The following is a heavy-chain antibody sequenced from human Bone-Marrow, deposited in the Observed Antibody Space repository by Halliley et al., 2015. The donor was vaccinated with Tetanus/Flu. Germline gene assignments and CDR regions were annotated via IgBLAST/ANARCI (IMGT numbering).Heavy chain of an antibody. CDR3: ARTLGAFDI. CDR2: ISAYNGNA. V-gene: IGHV1-18*01. J-gene: IGHJ3*02. Sequence: QLVQSGAEVKKPGASVRVSCKASGYTFTSYGISWVRQAPGQGLEWMGWISAYNGNANYTQEFQGRVTMTTDTSASTAYMELRSLRSNDTAVYYCARTLGAFDIWGQGTTVTVSS. CDR1: GYTFTSYG.